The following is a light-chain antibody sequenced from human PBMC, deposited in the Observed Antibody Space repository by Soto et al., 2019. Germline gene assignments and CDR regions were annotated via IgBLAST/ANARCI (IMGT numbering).Light chain of an antibody. V-gene: IGKV3-20*01. J-gene: IGKJ5*01. Sequence: EIVLTQSPGTLSLSPGERDTLSCRASQSVSSSYLAWYQQKPGQAPRLLIYGASSRATGIPDRFSGSGSGTDFTLTISRLEPEDFAVYYCQQYGSSPPTFGQGTRLE. CDR3: QQYGSSPPT. CDR1: QSVSSSY. CDR2: GAS.